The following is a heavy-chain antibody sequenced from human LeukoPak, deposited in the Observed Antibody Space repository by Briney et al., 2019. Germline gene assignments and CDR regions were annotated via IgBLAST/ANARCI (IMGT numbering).Heavy chain of an antibody. Sequence: SETLSLTCTVSGGSISSSSYYWGWIRQPPGKGLEWIGSIYYSGSTYYNPSLKSRVTISVDTSKNQFSLKLSSVTAADTVVYYCASGSYGRDYWGQGTLVTVSS. D-gene: IGHD1-26*01. CDR1: GGSISSSSYY. CDR2: IYYSGST. V-gene: IGHV4-39*07. CDR3: ASGSYGRDY. J-gene: IGHJ4*02.